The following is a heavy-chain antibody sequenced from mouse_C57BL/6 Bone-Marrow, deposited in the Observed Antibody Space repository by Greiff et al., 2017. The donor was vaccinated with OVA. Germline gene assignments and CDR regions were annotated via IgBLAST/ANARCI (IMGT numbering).Heavy chain of an antibody. V-gene: IGHV7-3*01. J-gene: IGHJ3*01. CDR2: IRNKANGYTT. Sequence: EVKLMESGGGLVQPGGSLSLSCAASGFTFTDYYMSWVRQPPGKALEWLGFIRNKANGYTTEYSASVKGRFTISRDNSQSILYLQMKALRAEDSATYYCARSAPFYGSSPAWFAYWGQGTLVTVSA. CDR3: ARSAPFYGSSPAWFAY. CDR1: GFTFTDYY. D-gene: IGHD1-1*01.